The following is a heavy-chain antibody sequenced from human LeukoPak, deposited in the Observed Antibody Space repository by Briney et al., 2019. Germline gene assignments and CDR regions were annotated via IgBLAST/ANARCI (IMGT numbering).Heavy chain of an antibody. CDR3: VKDKSGDGYNNYFDY. CDR1: GFTFDDYT. V-gene: IGHV3-43*01. J-gene: IGHJ4*02. D-gene: IGHD5-24*01. CDR2: IGWDGGGT. Sequence: GGSLRLSCAASGFTFDDYTMHWVRQAPGKGLEWVSLIGWDGGGTYYADSVKGRFTISRDNSKNSLYLQMNSLKTEDSAFYYCVKDKSGDGYNNYFDYWGQGTPVTVSS.